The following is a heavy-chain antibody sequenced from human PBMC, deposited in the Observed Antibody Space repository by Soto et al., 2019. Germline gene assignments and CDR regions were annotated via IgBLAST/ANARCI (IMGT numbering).Heavy chain of an antibody. CDR3: AKEGSAAARLSYYGMDV. Sequence: GGSLRLSCAASGFTFSSYAMSWVRQAPGKGLEWVSAISGSGGSTYYADSVKGRFTISRDNSKNTLYLQMNSLRAEDTAVYYCAKEGSAAARLSYYGMDVWGQGTTVTVSS. J-gene: IGHJ6*02. CDR2: ISGSGGST. CDR1: GFTFSSYA. D-gene: IGHD6-13*01. V-gene: IGHV3-23*01.